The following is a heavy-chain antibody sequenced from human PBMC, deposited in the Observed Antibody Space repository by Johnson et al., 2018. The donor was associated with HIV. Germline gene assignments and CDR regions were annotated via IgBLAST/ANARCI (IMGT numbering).Heavy chain of an antibody. V-gene: IGHV3-30*04. D-gene: IGHD4-23*01. J-gene: IGHJ3*02. Sequence: QMLLVESGGGVVQPGRPLRLSCAASGFTFSRYAMHWVRQAPGKGLEWVAVISYDGSHTYYAASVQCRLPVSRDNFKNTLHMQMNSLRGEDTAVYYCARDRGWGYVGGNSWNAFDIWGQGTMVTVSS. CDR3: ARDRGWGYVGGNSWNAFDI. CDR2: ISYDGSHT. CDR1: GFTFSRYA.